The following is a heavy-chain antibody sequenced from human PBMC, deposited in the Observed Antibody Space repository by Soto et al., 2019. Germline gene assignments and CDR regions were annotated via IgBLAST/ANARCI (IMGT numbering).Heavy chain of an antibody. D-gene: IGHD3-9*01. CDR1: GFTFSSYG. V-gene: IGHV3-48*02. CDR2: ISSSSSTI. Sequence: PGGSLRLSCAASGFTFSSYGMNWVRQAPGKGLEWVSYISSSSSTIYYADSVKGRFTISRDNAKNSLYLQMNSLRDEDTAVYYCARYRYYDILTGYYNDGVFDYWGQGTLVTVS. CDR3: ARYRYYDILTGYYNDGVFDY. J-gene: IGHJ4*02.